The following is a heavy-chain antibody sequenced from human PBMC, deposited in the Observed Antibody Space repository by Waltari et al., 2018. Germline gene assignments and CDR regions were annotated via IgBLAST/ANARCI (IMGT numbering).Heavy chain of an antibody. CDR2: TYYSGST. CDR3: ARESSRSEGMDV. Sequence: QVQLQESGPGLVKPSETLSLTCTVSGGSISSHYWSWIRQPPGKGLEWIGDTYYSGSTNYNPSRKSRVTISVDTSKNQFSLKLSSVTAADTAVYYCARESSRSEGMDVWGQGTTVTVSS. V-gene: IGHV4-59*11. J-gene: IGHJ6*02. CDR1: GGSISSHY.